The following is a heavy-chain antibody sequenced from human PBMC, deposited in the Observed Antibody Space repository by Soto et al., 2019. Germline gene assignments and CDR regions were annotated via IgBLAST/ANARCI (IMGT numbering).Heavy chain of an antibody. V-gene: IGHV3-53*01. CDR1: GFTVSSNY. J-gene: IGHJ3*02. D-gene: IGHD4-17*01. CDR2: IYSGGST. Sequence: GESLRLACSASGFTVSSNYMSWVRQAPGKGLEWVSVIYSGGSTYYADSVKGRFTISRDNSKNTLYLQMNSLRAEDTAVYYCTNSVTTDAFDIWGQGTMVTVSS. CDR3: TNSVTTDAFDI.